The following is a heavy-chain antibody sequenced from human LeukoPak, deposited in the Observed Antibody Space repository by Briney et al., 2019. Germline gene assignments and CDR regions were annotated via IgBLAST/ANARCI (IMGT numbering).Heavy chain of an antibody. V-gene: IGHV3-21*04. CDR2: ISSSSSYI. CDR3: AKGGPATVTTNLTPNYYYYYYMDV. CDR1: GFTFSSYS. J-gene: IGHJ6*03. Sequence: GGSLRLSCAASGFTFSSYSMNWVRQAPGKGLEWVSSISSSSSYIYYADSVKGRFTISRDNAKNSLYLQMNSLRAEDTAVYYCAKGGPATVTTNLTPNYYYYYYMDVWGKGTTVTVSS. D-gene: IGHD4-17*01.